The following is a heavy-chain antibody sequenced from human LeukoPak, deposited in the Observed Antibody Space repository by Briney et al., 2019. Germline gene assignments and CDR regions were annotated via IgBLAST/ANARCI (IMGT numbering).Heavy chain of an antibody. J-gene: IGHJ4*02. Sequence: ASVKVSCKVSGYTLTELSMHWVRQAPGKGLEWMGGFDPEDGETIYAQKLQGRVTMTTDTSTSTAYMELRSLRSDDTAVYYCARGGIFTYYYDSSGYENKYYFDYWGQGTLVTVSS. V-gene: IGHV1-24*01. CDR3: ARGGIFTYYYDSSGYENKYYFDY. D-gene: IGHD3-22*01. CDR1: GYTLTELS. CDR2: FDPEDGET.